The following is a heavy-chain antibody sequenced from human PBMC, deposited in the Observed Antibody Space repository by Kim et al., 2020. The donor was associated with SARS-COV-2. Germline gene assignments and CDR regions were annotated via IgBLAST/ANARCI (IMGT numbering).Heavy chain of an antibody. CDR2: ISASGHYA. D-gene: IGHD3-10*01. J-gene: IGHJ4*01. CDR1: GFSFSSYV. V-gene: IGHV3-23*01. Sequence: GGSLRLSCAASGFSFSSYVMSWVRQAPGKGLEWVSGISASGHYAYYADSVKGRFTISRDNSKNTLYLQMDSLRAGDTAVYYCAKLSLSDYFDYWGHGTL. CDR3: AKLSLSDYFDY.